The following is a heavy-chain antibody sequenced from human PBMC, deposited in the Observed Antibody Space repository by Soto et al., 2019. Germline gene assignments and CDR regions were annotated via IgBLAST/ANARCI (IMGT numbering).Heavy chain of an antibody. Sequence: GGSLRLSCAASGFTFSSYWMSWVRQAPGKGLEWVANIKQDGSEKYYVDSVKGRFTISRDNAKNSLYLQMNSLRAEDTAVYYCARIGYDYIWGSLYYFDYWGQGTLVTVSS. V-gene: IGHV3-7*01. CDR2: IKQDGSEK. J-gene: IGHJ4*02. CDR3: ARIGYDYIWGSLYYFDY. D-gene: IGHD3-16*01. CDR1: GFTFSSYW.